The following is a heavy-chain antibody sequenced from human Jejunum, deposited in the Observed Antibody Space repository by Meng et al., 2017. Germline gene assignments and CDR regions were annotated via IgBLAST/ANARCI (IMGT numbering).Heavy chain of an antibody. D-gene: IGHD1-26*01. J-gene: IGHJ4*02. CDR3: ARLYSGSYADHFDY. CDR2: IYPSDSET. CDR1: GYRFTSNW. Sequence: GESLKISCKASGYRFTSNWIGWVRQMPGKGLEWMGIIYPSDSETRYSPSFQGHVTISADKSISTAYLQWSSLKASDTAMYYCARLYSGSYADHFDYWGQGTRVT. V-gene: IGHV5-51*01.